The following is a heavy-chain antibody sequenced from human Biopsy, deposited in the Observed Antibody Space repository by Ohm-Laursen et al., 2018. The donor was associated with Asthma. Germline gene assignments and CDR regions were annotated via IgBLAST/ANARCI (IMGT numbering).Heavy chain of an antibody. CDR3: AKRRGYSDFNDFDY. D-gene: IGHD4-11*01. V-gene: IGHV3-30*18. J-gene: IGHJ4*02. CDR1: GFTVSSNY. CDR2: ISHDGQTQ. Sequence: SLRLSCAASGFTVSSNYMSWVRQAPGKGLEWVAVISHDGQTQHYAESVKGRFALSRDNSQNTLYLQMISLRTDDTAVYYCAKRRGYSDFNDFDYWGQGKPVTVSS.